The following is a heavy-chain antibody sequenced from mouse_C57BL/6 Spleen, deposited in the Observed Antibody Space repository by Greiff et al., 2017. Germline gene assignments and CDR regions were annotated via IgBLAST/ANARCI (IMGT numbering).Heavy chain of an antibody. CDR1: GYTFTSYW. CDR3: ARRGLTGTWGYFDV. CDR2: IYPGSGST. D-gene: IGHD4-1*01. J-gene: IGHJ1*03. V-gene: IGHV1-55*01. Sequence: QVQLQQSGAELVKPGASVKMSCKASGYTFTSYWITWVKQRPGQGLEWIGDIYPGSGSTNYNEKFKSKATLTVDTSSSTAYMQLSSLTSEDSAVYYCARRGLTGTWGYFDVWGTGTTVTVSS.